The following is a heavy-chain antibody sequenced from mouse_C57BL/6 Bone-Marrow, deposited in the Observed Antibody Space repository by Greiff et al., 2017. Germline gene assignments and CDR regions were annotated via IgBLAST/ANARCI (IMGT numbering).Heavy chain of an antibody. CDR3: ARRRLRVPYYFDY. V-gene: IGHV1-72*01. Sequence: VQLQQPGAELVKPGASVKLSCKASGYTFTSYWMHWVTQRPGRCLEWIGRIDPNSGGTKYNEKFKSKATLTVDKPSSTAYMQLSSLTSEDSAVYYCARRRLRVPYYFDYWGQGTTLTVSS. CDR1: GYTFTSYW. J-gene: IGHJ2*01. D-gene: IGHD3-2*02. CDR2: IDPNSGGT.